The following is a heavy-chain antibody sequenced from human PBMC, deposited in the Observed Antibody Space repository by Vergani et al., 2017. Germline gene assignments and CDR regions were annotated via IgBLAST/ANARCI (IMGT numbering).Heavy chain of an antibody. V-gene: IGHV1-18*01. J-gene: IGHJ4*02. Sequence: VQLVQSGAEVKKPGASVKVSCKASGYTFTSYGISWVRQAPGQGLEWMGWISAYNGNTNYAQKLQGRITMTTDTSTSRAYMELRSLRSDATALYYWARDLPLSGYSISWYYYWGQGTLVTVSS. CDR1: GYTFTSYG. CDR3: ARDLPLSGYSISWYYY. D-gene: IGHD6-13*01. CDR2: ISAYNGNT.